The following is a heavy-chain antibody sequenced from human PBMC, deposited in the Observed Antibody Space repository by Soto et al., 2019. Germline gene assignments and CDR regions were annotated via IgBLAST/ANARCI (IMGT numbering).Heavy chain of an antibody. CDR1: GGTFSSHV. Sequence: QVQLVQSGAEVKKPGSSVKVSCKASGGTFSSHVFNWVRQAPGQGLEWMGGIMPIIGTANYAQKFQGRVTITADESTSTAYMELSRLRSEDTAVYYCARDLEFRDGNISHLDYWGQVTLVTVSS. J-gene: IGHJ4*02. CDR2: IMPIIGTA. D-gene: IGHD3-10*01. CDR3: ARDLEFRDGNISHLDY. V-gene: IGHV1-69*01.